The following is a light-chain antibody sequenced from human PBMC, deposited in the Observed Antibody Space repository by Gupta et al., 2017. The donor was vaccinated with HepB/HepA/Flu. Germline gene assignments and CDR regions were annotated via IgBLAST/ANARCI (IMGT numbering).Light chain of an antibody. Sequence: DVVMPPSPFSLPVTLGQPASISCRSSQSLVHRNGDTYLNWFHQRPGQSPRRLIYKGSNRDSGVPDRFSGSGSGTDFTLKISRVEAEDVGVYYCMQGIYWPPYTFGHGTKLEIK. CDR3: MQGIYWPPYT. J-gene: IGKJ2*01. CDR2: KGS. CDR1: QSLVHRNGDTY. V-gene: IGKV2-30*02.